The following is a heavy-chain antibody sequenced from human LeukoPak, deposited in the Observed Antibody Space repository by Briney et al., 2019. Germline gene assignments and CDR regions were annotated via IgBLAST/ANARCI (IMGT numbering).Heavy chain of an antibody. V-gene: IGHV3-23*01. CDR3: AKDVIGAVAGD. Sequence: GGSVRLSCAASGFTFSSYGMSWVRQAPGKGLEWVSAISGSGGSTYYADSVKGRFTISRDNSKNTLYLQMNSLRAEDTAVYYCAKDVIGAVAGDWGQGILVTVSS. D-gene: IGHD6-19*01. CDR2: ISGSGGST. J-gene: IGHJ4*02. CDR1: GFTFSSYG.